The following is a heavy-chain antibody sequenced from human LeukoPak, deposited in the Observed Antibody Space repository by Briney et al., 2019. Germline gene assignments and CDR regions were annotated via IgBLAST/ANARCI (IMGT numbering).Heavy chain of an antibody. D-gene: IGHD4-11*01. Sequence: ASVKVSCKASGYTFTGYYIHWVRQAPGQGLEWMGWINPNSGGPNYAQKFQGRVTMTRDTSISTAYMELSRLTSDDTAVYYCARDAIVRDYSNSDYWGQGTLVTVSS. J-gene: IGHJ4*02. V-gene: IGHV1-2*02. CDR1: GYTFTGYY. CDR2: INPNSGGP. CDR3: ARDAIVRDYSNSDY.